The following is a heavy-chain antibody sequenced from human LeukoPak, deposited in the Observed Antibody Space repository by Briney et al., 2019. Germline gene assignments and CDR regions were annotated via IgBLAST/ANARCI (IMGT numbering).Heavy chain of an antibody. D-gene: IGHD3-22*01. V-gene: IGHV4-39*07. CDR3: ARGGSSGYYYFDY. CDR1: GGSISSSSYY. CDR2: IYYSGST. J-gene: IGHJ4*02. Sequence: SETLSLTCTVSGGSISSSSYYWGWIRQPLGKGLEWIGSIYYSGSTYYNPSLKSRVTISVDTSKNQFSLKLSSVTAADTAVYYCARGGSSGYYYFDYWGQGTLVTVSS.